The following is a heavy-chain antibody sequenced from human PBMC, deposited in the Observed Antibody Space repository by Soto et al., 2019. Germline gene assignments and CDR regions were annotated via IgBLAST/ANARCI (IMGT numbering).Heavy chain of an antibody. J-gene: IGHJ3*02. CDR2: VYYSGTT. V-gene: IGHV4-39*01. CDR3: ARRPMVGPGAENAFDI. D-gene: IGHD3-10*01. CDR1: GGSISSSSYY. Sequence: QLLLQESGPGLVKSSETLSLTCSVSGGSISSSSYYWNWIRQSPGKGLEWIGSVYYSGTTYYNPSLKRRFSLSVDTYSQFSLKLSSVTASDSADYFCARRPMVGPGAENAFDIWGQGTRVTVSS.